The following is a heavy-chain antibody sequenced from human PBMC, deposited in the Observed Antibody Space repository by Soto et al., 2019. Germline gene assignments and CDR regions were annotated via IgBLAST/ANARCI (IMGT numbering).Heavy chain of an antibody. CDR3: ATGAYCCGGSCSDYYYYYYGMDL. D-gene: IGHD2-15*01. CDR2: LVVGTGNT. V-gene: IGHV1-58*01. Sequence: GASVKVSCKTSGFTFRSSAVQWVRQARGQRLEWIGWLVVGTGNTNYAQKFQQRVTISSDGSTNTGSMELSSLTSEDTAVYYCATGAYCCGGSCSDYYYYYYGMDLWGQGTKVTVSS. CDR1: GFTFRSSA. J-gene: IGHJ6*02.